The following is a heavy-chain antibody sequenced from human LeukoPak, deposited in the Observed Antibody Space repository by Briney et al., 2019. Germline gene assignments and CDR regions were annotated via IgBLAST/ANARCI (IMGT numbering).Heavy chain of an antibody. D-gene: IGHD6-13*01. J-gene: IGHJ4*02. CDR2: VYHSGSS. Sequence: SETLSLTCTVSGYSISSGYYWVWIRQPPGKGLEWIGGVYHSGSSYYNPSLKSRVSMSVDTSKNQFSLNLSSVAAADTAVYYCARGPIAAAVPYYFDFWGQGTLVTVSS. V-gene: IGHV4-38-2*02. CDR3: ARGPIAAAVPYYFDF. CDR1: GYSISSGYY.